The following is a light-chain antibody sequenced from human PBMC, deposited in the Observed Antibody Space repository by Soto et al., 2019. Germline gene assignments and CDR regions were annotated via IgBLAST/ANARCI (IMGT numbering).Light chain of an antibody. Sequence: ENVLTQSPGTVSLSPGERATLSCRASQGVTSNHLAWYQQKHGQAPRLLIYGVFNRATGIPDRFSGSGSGIDFTLTITRLEPDDSAVYFCQHYDGSPRTFGQGTKLEI. CDR1: QGVTSNH. J-gene: IGKJ2*01. V-gene: IGKV3-20*01. CDR3: QHYDGSPRT. CDR2: GVF.